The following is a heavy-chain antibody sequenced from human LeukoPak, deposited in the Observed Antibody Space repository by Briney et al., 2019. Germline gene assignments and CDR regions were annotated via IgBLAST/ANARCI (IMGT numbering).Heavy chain of an antibody. CDR3: AENYGDSDAFDI. J-gene: IGHJ3*02. Sequence: ASVKVSCKASGYTFTGYYMHWVRQAPGQGLEWMGWINPNSGGTNYAQKFQGRVTMTRDTSISTAYMELSSLRSDDTAVYYCAENYGDSDAFDIWGQGTMVTVSS. CDR2: INPNSGGT. D-gene: IGHD4-17*01. CDR1: GYTFTGYY. V-gene: IGHV1-2*02.